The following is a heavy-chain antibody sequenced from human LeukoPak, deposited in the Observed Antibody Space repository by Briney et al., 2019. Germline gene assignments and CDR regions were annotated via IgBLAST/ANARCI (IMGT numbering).Heavy chain of an antibody. CDR2: ISYDGSNK. D-gene: IGHD4-17*01. Sequence: GGSLRLSCAASGFTFSIYAMSWVCQAPGKGLEWVAVISYDGSNKYYADSVKGRFTISRDNSKNTLYLQMNSLRAEDTAVYYCARAGGGMTTVTTNDYWGQGTLVTVSS. V-gene: IGHV3-30-3*01. CDR1: GFTFSIYA. CDR3: ARAGGGMTTVTTNDY. J-gene: IGHJ4*02.